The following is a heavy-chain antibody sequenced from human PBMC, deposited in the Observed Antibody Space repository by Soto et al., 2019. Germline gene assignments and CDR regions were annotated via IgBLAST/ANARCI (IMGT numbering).Heavy chain of an antibody. CDR3: AREERGYSGYDSPYYFDY. D-gene: IGHD5-12*01. V-gene: IGHV6-1*01. Sequence: SQTLSLTCAISGDSVSSNSAAWNWIRQSPSRGLEWLGRTYYRSKWYNDYAVSVKSRITINPDTSKNQFSLQLNSVTPEDTAVYYCAREERGYSGYDSPYYFDYWGQGTLLTVSS. CDR2: TYYRSKWYN. CDR1: GDSVSSNSAA. J-gene: IGHJ4*02.